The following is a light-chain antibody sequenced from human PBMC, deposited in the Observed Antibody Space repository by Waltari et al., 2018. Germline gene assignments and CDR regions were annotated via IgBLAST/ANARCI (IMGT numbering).Light chain of an antibody. CDR2: GAS. CDR1: QSVKSN. CDR3: QQYNIRPPDT. J-gene: IGKJ2*01. V-gene: IGKV3-15*01. Sequence: EIVMTQSPATRSVSPGERATLSCRASQSVKSNLAWYQQKPGQAPRLLIYGASTRVTGIPARFSGSGSGTEFTLTISSLQSEDSAVYFCQQYNIRPPDTFGQGTKLEIK.